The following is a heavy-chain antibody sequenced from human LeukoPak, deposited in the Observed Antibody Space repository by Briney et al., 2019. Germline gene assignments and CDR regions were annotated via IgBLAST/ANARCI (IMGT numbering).Heavy chain of an antibody. CDR2: ISGSGGST. CDR1: GFTFSGYA. Sequence: GGSLRLSCAASGFTFSGYAMSWVRQAPGKGLEWVSAISGSGGSTYYADSVKGRFTISRDNSKNTLYLQMNSLRAEDTAVYYCAKVGSRMVRGVINWFDPWGQGTLVTVSS. CDR3: AKVGSRMVRGVINWFDP. D-gene: IGHD3-10*01. V-gene: IGHV3-23*01. J-gene: IGHJ5*02.